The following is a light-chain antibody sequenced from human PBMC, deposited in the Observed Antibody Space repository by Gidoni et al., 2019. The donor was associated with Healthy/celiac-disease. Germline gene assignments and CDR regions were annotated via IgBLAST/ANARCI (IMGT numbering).Light chain of an antibody. Sequence: DIQMTQPPSSLSVSVGDRVTITCRASQSITNYLNWYQQKPGKAPKLLIFAASSLYSGVPSRFSGSGSGTDFTLTISNLQPEDFATYSCQQSYITPYTFGQGTKLEIK. J-gene: IGKJ2*01. CDR1: QSITNY. V-gene: IGKV1-39*01. CDR2: AAS. CDR3: QQSYITPYT.